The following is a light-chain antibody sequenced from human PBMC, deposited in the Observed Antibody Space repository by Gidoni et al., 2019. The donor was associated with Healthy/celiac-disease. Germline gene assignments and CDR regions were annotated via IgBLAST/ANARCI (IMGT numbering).Light chain of an antibody. J-gene: IGKJ4*01. V-gene: IGKV3-11*01. CDR3: QQRSNLVT. CDR2: DAS. Sequence: DIVLTQSPATLSLSPGERATLSCRASQSVSSYLAWYQQKPGQAPRLLIYDASNRATGIPARFSGSGSGTDFTLTISSLEPEDFEVYYCQQRSNLVTFGGGTKVEIK. CDR1: QSVSSY.